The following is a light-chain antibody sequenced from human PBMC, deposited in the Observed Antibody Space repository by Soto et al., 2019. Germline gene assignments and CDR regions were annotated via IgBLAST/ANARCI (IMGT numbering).Light chain of an antibody. J-gene: IGKJ1*01. Sequence: DIVMTQAPDSLAVSLGERATINCKSSQSVLSSSNNKNYLAWYQQKPGQPPKLLIYWASTRESGVPDRFSGSESGTDFTLTISSLRAEDVAVYYCQQYYSAPRTFGQGTKVEIK. CDR3: QQYYSAPRT. CDR2: WAS. CDR1: QSVLSSSNNKNY. V-gene: IGKV4-1*01.